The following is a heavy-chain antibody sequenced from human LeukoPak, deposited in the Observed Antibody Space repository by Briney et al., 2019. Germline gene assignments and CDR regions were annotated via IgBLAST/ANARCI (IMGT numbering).Heavy chain of an antibody. J-gene: IGHJ6*03. CDR2: IYYSGST. D-gene: IGHD6-13*01. CDR1: GGSISSHY. Sequence: SETLSLTCTVSGGSISSHYWSWIRQPPGKGLEWIGYIYYSGSTNYNPSPKSRVTISVDTSKNQFSLKLSSVTAADTAVYYCAREGSSSKYYYMDVWGKGTTVTVSS. V-gene: IGHV4-59*11. CDR3: AREGSSSKYYYMDV.